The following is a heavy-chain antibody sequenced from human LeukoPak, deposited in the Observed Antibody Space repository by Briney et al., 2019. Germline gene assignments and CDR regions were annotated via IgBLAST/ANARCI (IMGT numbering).Heavy chain of an antibody. J-gene: IGHJ4*02. Sequence: ASVKVSCKASGYTFTCYYMHWVRQAPGQGLEWMGWINPNSGGTNYAQKFQGRVTMTRDTSISTAYMELSRLGSDDTAVYYCARGTEEIVVVMGFEYWGQGTLVTVSS. CDR1: GYTFTCYY. D-gene: IGHD3-22*01. CDR3: ARGTEEIVVVMGFEY. V-gene: IGHV1-2*02. CDR2: INPNSGGT.